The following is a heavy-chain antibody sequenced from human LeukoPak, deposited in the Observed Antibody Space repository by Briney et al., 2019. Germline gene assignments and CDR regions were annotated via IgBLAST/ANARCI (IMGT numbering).Heavy chain of an antibody. CDR3: ARGGPRLTEWLLRPPNYYYYGMDV. D-gene: IGHD3-3*01. Sequence: PSETLSLTCAVYGGSFSGYYWSGIRQPPGRGLEGSGEINHSGSANYNPALKSRGTISVDACKNQCSLKLSSVTAADTAVYYCARGGPRLTEWLLRPPNYYYYGMDVWGQGTTVTVSS. V-gene: IGHV4-34*01. CDR1: GGSFSGYY. J-gene: IGHJ6*02. CDR2: INHSGSA.